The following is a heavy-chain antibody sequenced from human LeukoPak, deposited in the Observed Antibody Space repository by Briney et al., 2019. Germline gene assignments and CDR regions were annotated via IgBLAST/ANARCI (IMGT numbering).Heavy chain of an antibody. V-gene: IGHV3-23*01. CDR1: GFSFSNWA. Sequence: GGSQRLSCAASGFSFSNWAMSWVRQAPGKGLEWVSGFTRNDETTSYADSVKGRFTISRDNSKNTLYLQMSSLRAEDTAVYYCAKVKVVGYSTFDYWGQGALVTVSS. J-gene: IGHJ4*02. CDR3: AKVKVVGYSTFDY. CDR2: FTRNDETT. D-gene: IGHD2-8*01.